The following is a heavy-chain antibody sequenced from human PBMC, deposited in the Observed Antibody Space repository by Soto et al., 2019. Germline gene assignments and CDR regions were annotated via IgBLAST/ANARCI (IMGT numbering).Heavy chain of an antibody. CDR1: GGSISSYY. V-gene: IGHV4-59*01. D-gene: IGHD5-12*01. J-gene: IGHJ6*02. CDR3: ARDSATLGMDV. CDR2: IYYSGST. Sequence: QVQLQESGPGLVKPSETLSLTCTVSGGSISSYYWNWIRQPPGKGLEWIGYIYYSGSTNYNPSLKSRVTISVDTSKNQFSLKLSSVTAADTAVHYCARDSATLGMDVWGQGTTVTVSS.